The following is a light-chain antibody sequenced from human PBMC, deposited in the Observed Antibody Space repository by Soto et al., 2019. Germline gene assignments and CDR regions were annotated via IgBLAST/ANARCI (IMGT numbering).Light chain of an antibody. Sequence: QSALTQPASVSGSPGQSITIPCTGTSGDVGGYNLVSWYQQHPCKAPKLMIYEVTERPSGVSNRFSGSKSGNTASLTISGLQPDDEADYYCCSYAGNSEVFGTGTKLTVL. J-gene: IGLJ1*01. CDR1: SGDVGGYNL. CDR3: CSYAGNSEV. V-gene: IGLV2-23*02. CDR2: EVT.